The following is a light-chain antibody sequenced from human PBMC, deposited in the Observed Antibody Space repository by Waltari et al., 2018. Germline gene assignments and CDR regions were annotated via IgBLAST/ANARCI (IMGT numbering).Light chain of an antibody. Sequence: QSVLTQPPSATGSPGQSVTISCTGTNRDVGAYNYFSWYQQPPGKVPNPLIYEVTKRPSGVPDRFSGSKSGNTASLTVSGLQADDEADYYCSSYAHNNHFVFGTGTKVTVL. CDR1: NRDVGAYNY. CDR2: EVT. J-gene: IGLJ1*01. V-gene: IGLV2-8*01. CDR3: SSYAHNNHFV.